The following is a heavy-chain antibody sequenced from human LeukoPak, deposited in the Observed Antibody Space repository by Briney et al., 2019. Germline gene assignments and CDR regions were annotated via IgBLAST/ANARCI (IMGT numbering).Heavy chain of an antibody. V-gene: IGHV3-30*18. CDR3: AKPLCTNGVCPDIDY. J-gene: IGHJ4*02. Sequence: GRSLRLSCAASGFTFSSYGMHWVRQAPGKGLEWVAVISYDGSNKYYADSVKGRFTISRDNSKNTLYLQMNSLRAEDTAVYYCAKPLCTNGVCPDIDYWGQGTLVTVSS. D-gene: IGHD2-8*01. CDR1: GFTFSSYG. CDR2: ISYDGSNK.